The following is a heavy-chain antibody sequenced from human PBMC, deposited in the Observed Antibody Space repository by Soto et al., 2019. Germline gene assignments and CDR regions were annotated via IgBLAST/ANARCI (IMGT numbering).Heavy chain of an antibody. CDR3: ARHYSSGSRNWFDP. CDR1: GGSINSSSYF. J-gene: IGHJ5*02. V-gene: IGHV4-39*01. Sequence: VPLSLTCSVSGGSINSSSYFWGWVRQPPGKGLEWIGSIYYSGSTYYNPSLRSRVTISVDTSKNQFSLKLSSVTAADTAVFYCARHYSSGSRNWFDPWGQGXLVTVYS. D-gene: IGHD6-19*01. CDR2: IYYSGST.